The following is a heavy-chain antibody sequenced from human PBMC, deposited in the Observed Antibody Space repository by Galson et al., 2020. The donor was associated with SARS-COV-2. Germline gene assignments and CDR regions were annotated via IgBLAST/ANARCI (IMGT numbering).Heavy chain of an antibody. CDR1: GYPFTGYG. CDR3: ARDGQLSSGWAFDD. D-gene: IGHD6-19*01. Sequence: GESLKISCKASGYPFTGYGLSWVRQAPGQGLEWMGWIAAFNGNTDLPQKFQGRVTLTTDTSTNTAYMELRSLGSDDTAVYYCARDGQLSSGWAFDDWGQGTLVTVSS. J-gene: IGHJ4*02. V-gene: IGHV1-18*01. CDR2: IAAFNGNT.